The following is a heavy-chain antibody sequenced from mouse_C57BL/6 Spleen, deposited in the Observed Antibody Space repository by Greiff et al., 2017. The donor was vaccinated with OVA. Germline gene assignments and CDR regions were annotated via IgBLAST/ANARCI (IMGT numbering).Heavy chain of an antibody. CDR2: INPSSGYT. CDR3: ARRVYDYDDGDYFDY. D-gene: IGHD2-4*01. Sequence: QVQLKESGAELAKPGASVKLSCKASGYTFTSYWMHWVKQRPGQGLEWIGYINPSSGYTKYTQKFKDKATLTADKSSSTAYMQLSSLTYEDSAVYYCARRVYDYDDGDYFDYWGQGTTLTVSS. V-gene: IGHV1-7*01. CDR1: GYTFTSYW. J-gene: IGHJ2*01.